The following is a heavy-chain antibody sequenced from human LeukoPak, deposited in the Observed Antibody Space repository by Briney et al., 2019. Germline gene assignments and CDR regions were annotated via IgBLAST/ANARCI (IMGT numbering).Heavy chain of an antibody. D-gene: IGHD6-13*01. Sequence: YWIGWVRQMPGKGLEWIGEINHSGSTNYNPSLKSRVTISVDTSKNQFSLKLSSVTAADTAVYYCARGQEGSSWYLFDYWGQGTLVTVSS. CDR1: Y. V-gene: IGHV4-34*01. CDR2: INHSGST. CDR3: ARGQEGSSWYLFDY. J-gene: IGHJ4*02.